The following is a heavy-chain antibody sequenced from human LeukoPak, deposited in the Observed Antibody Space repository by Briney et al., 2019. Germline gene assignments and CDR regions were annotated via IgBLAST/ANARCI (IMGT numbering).Heavy chain of an antibody. J-gene: IGHJ4*02. CDR1: GGTFSSYA. CDR2: ISGSGGST. Sequence: ASVKVSCKASGGTFSSYAMSWVRQAPGKGLEWVSAISGSGGSTYYADSVKGRFTISRDNSKNTLYLQMNSLRAEETAVYYCAKGLDYWGQGTLVIVSS. CDR3: AKGLDY. V-gene: IGHV3-23*01.